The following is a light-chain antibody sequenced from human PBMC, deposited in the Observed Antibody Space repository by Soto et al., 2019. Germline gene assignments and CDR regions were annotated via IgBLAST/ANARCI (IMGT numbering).Light chain of an antibody. J-gene: IGLJ1*01. CDR1: TSDVGGYNY. Sequence: LTQPASVSGSPGQSITISCTGTTSDVGGYNYVSWYQQHPGKAPKLMISVVSNRPSGVSNRFSGSKSGNTASLTISGLQAEDEADYYCLSYTTSSTYVFGTGTKVPV. CDR3: LSYTTSSTYV. CDR2: VVS. V-gene: IGLV2-14*01.